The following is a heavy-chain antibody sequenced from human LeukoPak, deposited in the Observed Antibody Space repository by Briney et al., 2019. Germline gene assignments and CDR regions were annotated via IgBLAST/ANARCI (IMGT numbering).Heavy chain of an antibody. D-gene: IGHD3-10*01. CDR2: IHYSGST. CDR3: ARRVSGSGFGESNWFDP. CDR1: GDSISTYY. J-gene: IGHJ5*02. V-gene: IGHV4-59*08. Sequence: SETLSLTCTVSGDSISTYYWNWIRQPPGKGLEWIGHIHYSGSTNHNPSLNSRVTISVDTSKSQFSLKLNSVTAADTAVYYCARRVSGSGFGESNWFDPWGQGTLVTVSS.